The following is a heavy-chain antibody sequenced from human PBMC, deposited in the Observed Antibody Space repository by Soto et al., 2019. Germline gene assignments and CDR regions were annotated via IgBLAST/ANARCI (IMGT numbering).Heavy chain of an antibody. V-gene: IGHV3-23*01. Sequence: GGSLRLSCAASGFTFSSYAMSWVRQAPGKGLEWVSAISGSGGSTYYADSVKGRFTISRXXXXXXXXXXXXSLRAEDTAVYYCAKDGPGITIFGVVPNWGQGTLVTVSS. CDR2: ISGSGGST. J-gene: IGHJ4*02. CDR1: GFTFSSYA. D-gene: IGHD3-3*01. CDR3: AKDGPGITIFGVVPN.